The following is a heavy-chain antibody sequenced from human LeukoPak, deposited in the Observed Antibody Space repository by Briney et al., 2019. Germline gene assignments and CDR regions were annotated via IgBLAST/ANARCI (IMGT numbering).Heavy chain of an antibody. CDR3: ARGPKRGTGTKVFDY. V-gene: IGHV4-39*07. Sequence: GSLRLSCKASGFTVSTTLMDWVRQAPGKGLEWIGSIYYSGSTYYNPSLKSRVTISVDTSKNQFSLKLSSVTAADTAVYYCARGPKRGTGTKVFDYWGQGTLVTVSS. CDR1: GFTVSTTL. CDR2: IYYSGST. J-gene: IGHJ4*02. D-gene: IGHD1-7*01.